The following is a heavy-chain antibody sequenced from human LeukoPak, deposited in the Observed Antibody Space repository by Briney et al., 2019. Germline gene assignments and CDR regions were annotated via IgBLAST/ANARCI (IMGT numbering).Heavy chain of an antibody. CDR3: ASLNDYYDSSLTFDY. CDR2: IYYSGST. Sequence: SETLSLTCTVSGGSISSYYWSWIRQPPGKGLEWIGYIYYSGSTNYNPSLKSRVTISVDTSKNQFSLKLSSVTAADTAVYYCASLNDYYDSSLTFDYWGQGTLVTVSS. CDR1: GGSISSYY. J-gene: IGHJ4*02. V-gene: IGHV4-59*08. D-gene: IGHD3-22*01.